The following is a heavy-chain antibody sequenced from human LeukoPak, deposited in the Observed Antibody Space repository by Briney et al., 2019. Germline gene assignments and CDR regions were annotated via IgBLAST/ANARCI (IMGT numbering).Heavy chain of an antibody. V-gene: IGHV4-59*01. CDR3: ARTHRGYDFAGIFDY. Sequence: SETLSLTCTVSGASISRSSWSWIRQPPGKGLEWIGYMFYGGDTNHNPSLKSRVTMSVDMSKNQFSLRLSFVTAADTAVYYCARTHRGYDFAGIFDYWGQGTLVTVSS. J-gene: IGHJ4*02. D-gene: IGHD5-12*01. CDR1: GASISRSS. CDR2: MFYGGDT.